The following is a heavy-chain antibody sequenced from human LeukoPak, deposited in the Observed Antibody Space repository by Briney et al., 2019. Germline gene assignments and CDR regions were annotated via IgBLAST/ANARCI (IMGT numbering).Heavy chain of an antibody. CDR2: IFSSGST. J-gene: IGHJ5*02. CDR3: AREAWAGTLSGWFDP. V-gene: IGHV4-31*03. Sequence: SQTLSLTCSVSGGPISRGSYYWSWVRQSPGKGLEWIGYIFSSGSTSYNPSLRSRVTVSFDTSKNQFFLNLNSVTAADSAVYYCAREAWAGTLSGWFDPWGQGTLVTVSS. CDR1: GGPISRGSYY. D-gene: IGHD1-7*01.